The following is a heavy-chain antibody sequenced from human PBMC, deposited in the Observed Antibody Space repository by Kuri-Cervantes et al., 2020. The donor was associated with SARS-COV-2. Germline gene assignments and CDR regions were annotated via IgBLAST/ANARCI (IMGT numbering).Heavy chain of an antibody. Sequence: ASVKVSCKPSGYPFTGYYMHWVRQAPGQGLEWMGWIYPNSGGTNYAQKFQGRVTMTRDTSISTAYMELSRLRSDDTAVYYCARDPREYYYDSSGTIRTEESYFDYWGQGTLVTVSS. J-gene: IGHJ4*02. D-gene: IGHD3-22*01. CDR2: IYPNSGGT. CDR1: GYPFTGYY. CDR3: ARDPREYYYDSSGTIRTEESYFDY. V-gene: IGHV1-2*02.